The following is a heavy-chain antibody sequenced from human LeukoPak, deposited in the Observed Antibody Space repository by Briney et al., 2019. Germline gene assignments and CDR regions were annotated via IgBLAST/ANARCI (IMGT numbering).Heavy chain of an antibody. V-gene: IGHV3-21*01. J-gene: IGHJ3*02. CDR1: GFTFSSYW. D-gene: IGHD6-13*01. CDR2: ISSSSSYI. CDR3: AGSWSPYDAFDI. Sequence: GGSLRLSCAASGFTFSSYWMSWVRQAPGKGLEWVSSISSSSSYIYYADSVKGRFTISRDNAKNSLYLQMNSLRAEDTAVYYCAGSWSPYDAFDIWGQGTMVSVSS.